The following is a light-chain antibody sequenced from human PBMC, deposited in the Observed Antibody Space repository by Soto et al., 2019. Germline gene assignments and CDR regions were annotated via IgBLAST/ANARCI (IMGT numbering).Light chain of an antibody. V-gene: IGLV2-14*01. CDR3: SSYTSSSTWV. Sequence: QSALTQPASVSGSPGQSITISCTGASSDFGNFNYVSWYQQHPGKVPKLIIYEVTSRPSGVSNRFSGSKSDNTASLTISGLQAEDEAYYYCSSYTSSSTWVFGGGTKVTVL. CDR1: SSDFGNFNY. CDR2: EVT. J-gene: IGLJ3*02.